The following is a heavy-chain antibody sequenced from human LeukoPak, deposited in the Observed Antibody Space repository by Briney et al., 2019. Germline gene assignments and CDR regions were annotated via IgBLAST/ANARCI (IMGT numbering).Heavy chain of an antibody. V-gene: IGHV3-7*01. Sequence: PGGSLRLSCAASGFTFSSYWMSWVRQAPGKGLEWVASIKEDGSEKYNLESLKGRFTISRDNAKNSLYLQMNTLRVEDTAVYYCARDRFGGMDIWGKGTTVTVSS. D-gene: IGHD3-10*01. CDR2: IKEDGSEK. CDR1: GFTFSSYW. CDR3: ARDRFGGMDI. J-gene: IGHJ6*04.